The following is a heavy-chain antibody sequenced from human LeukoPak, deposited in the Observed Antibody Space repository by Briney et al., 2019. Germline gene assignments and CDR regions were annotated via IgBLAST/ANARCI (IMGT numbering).Heavy chain of an antibody. J-gene: IGHJ4*02. D-gene: IGHD6-19*01. CDR3: ARTIAVAGALGSNY. Sequence: GASVKVSCKASGYTFTSYDINWVRQATGPGLEWMGWMNPNSGNTGYAQKFQGRVTMTRNTSISTAYMELSSLRSEDTAVYYCARTIAVAGALGSNYWGQGTLVTVSS. CDR1: GYTFTSYD. V-gene: IGHV1-8*01. CDR2: MNPNSGNT.